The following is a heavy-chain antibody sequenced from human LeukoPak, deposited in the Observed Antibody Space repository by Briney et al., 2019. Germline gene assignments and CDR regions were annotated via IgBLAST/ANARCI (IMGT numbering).Heavy chain of an antibody. CDR2: IYSGVST. CDR1: GFTVSSNY. J-gene: IGHJ4*02. CDR3: ASGETTAFDY. Sequence: GGSLRLSCAGSGFTVSSNYMNWVRQTPGKGLEGVSVIYSGVSTDYADSVKGRFTISRDNSKNTLYLQMNSLRAEDTAVYYWASGETTAFDYWGQGTLVSVPS. V-gene: IGHV3-66*01. D-gene: IGHD4-11*01.